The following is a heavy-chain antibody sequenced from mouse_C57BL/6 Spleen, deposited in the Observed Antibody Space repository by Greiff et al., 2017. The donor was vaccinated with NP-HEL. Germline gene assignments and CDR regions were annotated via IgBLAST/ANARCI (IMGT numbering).Heavy chain of an antibody. V-gene: IGHV1-54*01. Sequence: VQLKESGAELVRPGTSVKVSCKASGYAFTNYLIEWVKQRPGQGLEWIGVINPGSGGTNYNEKFKGKATLTADKSSSTAYMQLSSLTSEDSAVYFCAREGSGYVRFAYWGQGTLVTVSA. J-gene: IGHJ3*01. CDR2: INPGSGGT. D-gene: IGHD3-2*02. CDR1: GYAFTNYL. CDR3: AREGSGYVRFAY.